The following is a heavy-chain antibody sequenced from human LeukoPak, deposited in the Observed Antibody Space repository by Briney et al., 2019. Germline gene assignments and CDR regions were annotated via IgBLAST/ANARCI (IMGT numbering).Heavy chain of an antibody. D-gene: IGHD3-3*01. V-gene: IGHV3-33*01. J-gene: IGHJ4*02. CDR2: IWYDGSNK. Sequence: PGGSLRLSCAASGFTFSSYGMHWVRQAPGKGLEGVAVIWYDGSNKYYADSVKGRFTISRANSKNTLYLQMNSLRAEETAVYYCAMTSIAIFGVVNHYFDYWGQGTLVTVSS. CDR1: GFTFSSYG. CDR3: AMTSIAIFGVVNHYFDY.